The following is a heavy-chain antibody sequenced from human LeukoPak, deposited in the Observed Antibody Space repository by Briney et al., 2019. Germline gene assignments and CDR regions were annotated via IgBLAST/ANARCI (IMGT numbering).Heavy chain of an antibody. CDR3: ARDHSPTYSYGYSYYYGMDV. V-gene: IGHV3-30-3*01. J-gene: IGHJ6*02. Sequence: PGGSLRLSCAASGFTFSSYAMHWVRQAPGKGLEWVAVISYDGSNKYYADSVKGRFTVSRDNSKNTLYLQMNSLRAEDTAVYYCARDHSPTYSYGYSYYYGMDVWGQGTTVTGSS. CDR1: GFTFSSYA. CDR2: ISYDGSNK. D-gene: IGHD5-18*01.